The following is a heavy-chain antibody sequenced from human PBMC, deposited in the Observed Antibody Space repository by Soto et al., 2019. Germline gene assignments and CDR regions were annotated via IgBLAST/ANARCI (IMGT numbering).Heavy chain of an antibody. CDR3: ARRSGIAVAGQVYYYCYMDV. CDR2: IKQDGSEK. J-gene: IGHJ6*03. CDR1: GFTFSSYW. D-gene: IGHD6-19*01. Sequence: EVQLLESGGGLVQPGGSLRLSCAASGFTFSSYWMSWVRQAPGKGLEWVANIKQDGSEKYYVDSVKGRFTISRDNAKYSLYLQMNSLRAEDTAVYYCARRSGIAVAGQVYYYCYMDVGGKGITVTFSS. V-gene: IGHV3-7*01.